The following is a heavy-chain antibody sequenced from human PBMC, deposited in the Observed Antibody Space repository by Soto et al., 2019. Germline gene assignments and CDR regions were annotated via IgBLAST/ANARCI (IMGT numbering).Heavy chain of an antibody. CDR3: VRVGGYGYSDGFDF. J-gene: IGHJ3*01. Sequence: SGGSLRLSCAASGFTFSAYIMHWVRQAPGKGLEWVALISEDGSKKYYADSVKGRFTISRDNSKNTMYLQVNSLRAEDTSVYYCVRVGGYGYSDGFDFWGQGTMVTVSS. CDR1: GFTFSAYI. CDR2: ISEDGSKK. V-gene: IGHV3-30-3*01. D-gene: IGHD5-12*01.